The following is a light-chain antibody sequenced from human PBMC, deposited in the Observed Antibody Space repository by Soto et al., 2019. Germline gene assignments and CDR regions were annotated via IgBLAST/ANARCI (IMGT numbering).Light chain of an antibody. CDR2: ENN. CDR1: SSNIGAGYE. J-gene: IGLJ1*01. CDR3: QSDDSSLSGDV. Sequence: QSVLTQPPSVSEAPGQRVTISCTGSSSNIGAGYEAHWYQQVPGTAPKLLIYENNNRPSGVPDRFSGSKSCTSASLAITGLQAEDEDEYYCQSDDSSLSGDVFGTGTKLTVL. V-gene: IGLV1-40*01.